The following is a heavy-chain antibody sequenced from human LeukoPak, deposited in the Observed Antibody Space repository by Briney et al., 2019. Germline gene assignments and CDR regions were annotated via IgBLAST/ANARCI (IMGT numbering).Heavy chain of an antibody. CDR3: ARLVPPRYYMDV. V-gene: IGHV4-34*01. CDR2: IYYIVNS. D-gene: IGHD6-6*01. J-gene: IGHJ6*03. Sequence: PSETLSLTCAVDGGSFSGYYWSWIRQPPGKGLEWIGSIYYIVNSYYNPSLKSRVTISVDTSKNQFSLNLSSVTAADTAVYYCARLVPPRYYMDVWGKGTTVTISS. CDR1: GGSFSGYY.